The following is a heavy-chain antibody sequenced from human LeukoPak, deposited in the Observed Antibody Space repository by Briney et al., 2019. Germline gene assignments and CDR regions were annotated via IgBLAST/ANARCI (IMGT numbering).Heavy chain of an antibody. CDR1: GFTFSSYA. D-gene: IGHD1-26*01. CDR2: ISYDGSNK. Sequence: PGGSLRLSCAASGFTFSSYAMHWVRQAPGKGLEWVAVISYDGSNKYYADSVKGRFTISRDNSKNTLYLQMNSLRAEDTAVYYCARAITYSGSYAFDIWGQGTMVTVSS. CDR3: ARAITYSGSYAFDI. V-gene: IGHV3-30-3*01. J-gene: IGHJ3*02.